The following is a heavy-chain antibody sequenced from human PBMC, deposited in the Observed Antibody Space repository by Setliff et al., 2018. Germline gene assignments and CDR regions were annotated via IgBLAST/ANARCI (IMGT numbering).Heavy chain of an antibody. CDR2: IFTSGST. CDR3: ARTRYGLGGRPY. D-gene: IGHD2-15*01. V-gene: IGHV4-4*09. J-gene: IGHJ4*02. CDR1: GGSVSTFY. Sequence: SETLSLTCRVSGGSVSTFYWTWIRQPPGKGLEWIGYIFTSGSTQYNPSLKSRVTISLDTPKNQFSLRLSSVTAADTAVYYCARTRYGLGGRPYWGQGTLVTVSS.